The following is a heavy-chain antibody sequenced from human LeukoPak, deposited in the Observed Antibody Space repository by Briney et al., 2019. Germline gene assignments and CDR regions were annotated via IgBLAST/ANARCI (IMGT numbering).Heavy chain of an antibody. D-gene: IGHD1-26*01. V-gene: IGHV4-39*01. CDR1: GGSISSSNYY. Sequence: SETLSLTCTVSGGSISSSNYYWGWIRQPPGEGLEWIGYIYYSGSTYYNPSLKSRVTMSVDTSKNQFSLKLSSVTAADTAVYYCARYYSGSYGFDYWGQGTLVTVSS. CDR3: ARYYSGSYGFDY. J-gene: IGHJ4*02. CDR2: IYYSGST.